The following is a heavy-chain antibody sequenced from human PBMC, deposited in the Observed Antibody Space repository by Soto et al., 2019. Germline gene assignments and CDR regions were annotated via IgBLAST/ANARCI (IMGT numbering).Heavy chain of an antibody. V-gene: IGHV3-33*01. CDR3: ATDFTPYYMDV. Sequence: SGGSLRLSCAASGFNFSAYAMHWVRQAPGKGLEWVAIIWYDGSNQYYGESVKGRFTISRDNSKNTLFLQMNDLRAEDTAVYYCATDFTPYYMDVWGTGTRVTVSS. D-gene: IGHD2-21*02. J-gene: IGHJ6*03. CDR2: IWYDGSNQ. CDR1: GFNFSAYA.